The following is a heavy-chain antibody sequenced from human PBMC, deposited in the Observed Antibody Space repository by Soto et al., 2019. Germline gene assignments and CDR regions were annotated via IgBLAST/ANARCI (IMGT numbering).Heavy chain of an antibody. Sequence: QVQLVQSGAEVKKPGSSVKVSCKASGGTFSSYTISWVRQAPGQGLEWMGRIIPILGIANYAKQFQGRVTITADKSTSTAYMALSSLRSEDTAVYYCARTVTTMVRGVLWFGPWCQGTLVTVSS. D-gene: IGHD3-10*01. J-gene: IGHJ5*02. CDR1: GGTFSSYT. CDR2: IIPILGIA. V-gene: IGHV1-69*02. CDR3: ARTVTTMVRGVLWFGP.